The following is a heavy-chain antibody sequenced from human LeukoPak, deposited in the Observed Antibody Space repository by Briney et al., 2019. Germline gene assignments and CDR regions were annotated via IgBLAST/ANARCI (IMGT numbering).Heavy chain of an antibody. Sequence: GGSLRLSCAASGFTFSSYAMSWVRQAPGKGLEWVSTFSGSGGTTYYADSVKGRFTISRDNSKNTLYLQMNSLRAEDTAVYYCARDYDYVWGGTSGAFDIWGQGSMVTVSS. CDR1: GFTFSSYA. CDR3: ARDYDYVWGGTSGAFDI. D-gene: IGHD3-16*01. J-gene: IGHJ3*02. V-gene: IGHV3-23*01. CDR2: FSGSGGTT.